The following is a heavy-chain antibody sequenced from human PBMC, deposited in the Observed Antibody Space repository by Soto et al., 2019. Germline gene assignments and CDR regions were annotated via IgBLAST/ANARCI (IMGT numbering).Heavy chain of an antibody. J-gene: IGHJ3*02. CDR3: ARADIATTFDSPTFDI. Sequence: QVLLQESGPGLVKPSQTLSLTCTVSGGSISSGGYYWSWIRQPPGKGLEWLGNIHYSGSTSYYNPSLKSRATMSVDTSKNQFSLNLSSVTDTDTAVYYCARADIATTFDSPTFDIWGQGTMVTVSS. CDR1: GGSISSGGYY. V-gene: IGHV4-30-4*01. D-gene: IGHD5-12*01. CDR2: IHYSGSTS.